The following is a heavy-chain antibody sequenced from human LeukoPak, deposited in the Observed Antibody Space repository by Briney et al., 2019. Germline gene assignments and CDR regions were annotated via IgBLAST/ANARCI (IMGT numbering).Heavy chain of an antibody. D-gene: IGHD3-22*01. Sequence: ASVKVSCKASGYTFTSYYMHWVRQAPGQGLEWMGIINPSGGTTSYAQKFQGRVTITRDTSTSTVYMELSSLKSEDTAAYYCARGMLGSYDSSGYYALGVGGQGTKVTVSS. J-gene: IGHJ3*01. CDR2: INPSGGTT. V-gene: IGHV1-46*01. CDR1: GYTFTSYY. CDR3: ARGMLGSYDSSGYYALGV.